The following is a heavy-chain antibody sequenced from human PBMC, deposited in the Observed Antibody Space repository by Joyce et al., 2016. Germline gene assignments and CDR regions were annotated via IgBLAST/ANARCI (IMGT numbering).Heavy chain of an antibody. CDR1: GGSFNKYT. CDR3: AGTFNYPNHDGMDV. V-gene: IGHV1-69*02. Sequence: QVHLVQSGAEVKKSGSSVKVSCKASGGSFNKYTVSWVRQAPGQGLAWMRRMIPMLNMTTNAQECQGRGTITADNTTTTTYMQLTDLSSDDTAVYFCAGTFNYPNHDGMDVWGQGTTVTVSS. J-gene: IGHJ6*02. D-gene: IGHD5-24*01. CDR2: MIPMLNMT.